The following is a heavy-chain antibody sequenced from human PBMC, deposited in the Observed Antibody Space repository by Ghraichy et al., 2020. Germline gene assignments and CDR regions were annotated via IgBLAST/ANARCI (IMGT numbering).Heavy chain of an antibody. CDR3: ARGGVTVSAKIKNNWFDP. D-gene: IGHD5/OR15-5a*01. J-gene: IGHJ5*02. V-gene: IGHV3-23*01. CDR2: ISASGYST. CDR1: AFTFSTYA. Sequence: GSLRLSCAASAFTFSTYAMGWVRQAPGRGLEWVSSISASGYSTYYADSVKGRFTISRDNSKDTLYLQMYSLRAEDTAVYYCARGGVTVSAKIKNNWFDPWGQGTLVTVSS.